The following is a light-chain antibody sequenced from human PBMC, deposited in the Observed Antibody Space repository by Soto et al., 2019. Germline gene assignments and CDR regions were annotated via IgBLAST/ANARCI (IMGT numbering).Light chain of an antibody. CDR3: SSYRSGYLYV. V-gene: IGLV2-14*01. Sequence: QSALTQPASVSGSPGQSITISCTGTSSDVGGYKYVSWYQQHPGKAPKLLIYEVSNRPSGISNRFSASKSDNTASLTISGLRAEDEADYYCSSYRSGYLYVFATGTKVTVL. CDR2: EVS. CDR1: SSDVGGYKY. J-gene: IGLJ1*01.